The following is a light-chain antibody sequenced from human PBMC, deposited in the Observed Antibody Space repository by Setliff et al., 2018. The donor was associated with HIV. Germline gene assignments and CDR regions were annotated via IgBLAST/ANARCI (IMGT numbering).Light chain of an antibody. CDR3: CSFTSSHTYV. Sequence: QSALAQPASVSGSTGQSITISCTGTDWDVGGGHRYVSWYQHFPGKAPKLVIYEVNTRPSGVSIRFSGSKSGNTASLTISGLQLEDESDYYCCSFTSSHTYVFGTGTKV. CDR1: DWDVGGGHRY. V-gene: IGLV2-14*01. CDR2: EVN. J-gene: IGLJ1*01.